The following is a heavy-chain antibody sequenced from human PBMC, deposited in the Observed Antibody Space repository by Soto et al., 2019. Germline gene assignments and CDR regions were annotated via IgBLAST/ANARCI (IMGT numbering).Heavy chain of an antibody. J-gene: IGHJ4*02. CDR3: ASSSSSWYLGY. CDR1: GFTFSDHY. D-gene: IGHD6-13*01. CDR2: TRNKANSYTT. V-gene: IGHV3-72*01. Sequence: GGSLRLYCAASGFTFSDHYMDWVRQAPGKGLEWVGRTRNKANSYTTEYAASVKGRFTISRDDSKNSLYLQMNSLKTEDTAVYYCASSSSSWYLGYWGQGTLVTVSS.